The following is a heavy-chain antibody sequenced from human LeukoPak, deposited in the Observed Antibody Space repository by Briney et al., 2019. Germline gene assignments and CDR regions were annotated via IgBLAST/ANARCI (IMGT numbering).Heavy chain of an antibody. D-gene: IGHD2-21*02. V-gene: IGHV1-2*02. CDR1: GYTFTGYY. J-gene: IGHJ4*02. CDR3: ARDFEVVTAIPWYFDY. Sequence: GASVKVSCKASGYTFTGYYMHWVRRAPGHGLEWMGWINPNSGGTNYAQKFQGRVTMTRDTSISTAYMELSRLRSDDTAVYYCARDFEVVTAIPWYFDYWGQGTLVTVSS. CDR2: INPNSGGT.